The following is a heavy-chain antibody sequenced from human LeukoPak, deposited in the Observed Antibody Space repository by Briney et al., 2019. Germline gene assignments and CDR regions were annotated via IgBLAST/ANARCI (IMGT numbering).Heavy chain of an antibody. Sequence: SETLSLTCTVSGGSISSSRHYWGWIRQPPGRGLEWIGSIYYSGSTYYNPSLKSRITISVDTSKVQFSLKLTSVTAADTAVYYCARDPAYDAFDIWGQGTMVTVSS. CDR3: ARDPAYDAFDI. CDR1: GGSISSSRHY. V-gene: IGHV4-39*07. D-gene: IGHD3-16*01. CDR2: IYYSGST. J-gene: IGHJ3*02.